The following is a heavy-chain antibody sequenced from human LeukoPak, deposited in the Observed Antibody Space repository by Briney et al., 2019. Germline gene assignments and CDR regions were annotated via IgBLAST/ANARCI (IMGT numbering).Heavy chain of an antibody. CDR2: IYYSGST. CDR3: ARHSESGSSTSYYFDH. D-gene: IGHD1-26*01. CDR1: GGSISSSSYY. J-gene: IGHJ4*02. V-gene: IGHV4-39*01. Sequence: PSETLSLTCTVSGGSISSSSYYWGWIRQPPGKGLEWIGSIYYSGSTYYNPSLKSRVTISVDTSKNQFSLKLSSVTAADTAVYYCARHSESGSSTSYYFDHWGQGTLVTVSS.